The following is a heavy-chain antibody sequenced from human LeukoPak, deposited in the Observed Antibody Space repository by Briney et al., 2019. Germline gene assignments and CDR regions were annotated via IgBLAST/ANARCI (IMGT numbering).Heavy chain of an antibody. J-gene: IGHJ6*03. D-gene: IGHD6-19*01. V-gene: IGHV3-74*01. Sequence: PGGSLRLSCAASGFTFSSYWMHWVRQAPGKGLVWVSRINSDGSSTSYADSVKGRFTISRGNAKNTLYLQMNSLRAEHTAGYYCARGDSSEAYYYYYMDVWGKGTTVTVSS. CDR2: INSDGSST. CDR1: GFTFSSYW. CDR3: ARGDSSEAYYYYYMDV.